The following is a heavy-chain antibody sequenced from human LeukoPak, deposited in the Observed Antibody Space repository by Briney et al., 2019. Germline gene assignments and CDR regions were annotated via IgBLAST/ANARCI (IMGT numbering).Heavy chain of an antibody. CDR3: VRYTGWFYFDY. CDR2: TYYRSKWYS. Sequence: SQTLSLTCAISGDSVSANNAAWSWIRQSPSRGLEWLGRTYYRSKWYSDYAVSVRGRIIINPDTSKNQFSLQLSSVTPDDTAVYYCVRYTGWFYFDYWGQGSLVTVSS. D-gene: IGHD6-19*01. V-gene: IGHV6-1*01. CDR1: GDSVSANNAA. J-gene: IGHJ4*02.